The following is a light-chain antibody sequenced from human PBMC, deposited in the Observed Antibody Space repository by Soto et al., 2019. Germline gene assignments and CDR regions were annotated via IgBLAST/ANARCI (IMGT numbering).Light chain of an antibody. Sequence: SALTQPASVSGSPGQSITISCTGTRSEVGGYNYVSWYQQHPGKAPKIMIYDVSNRPSGVSNRFSGSKSGNTASLTISGLQAEDEADYYCSSYTSSSTVVFGGGTKVTVL. CDR2: DVS. V-gene: IGLV2-14*01. CDR1: RSEVGGYNY. J-gene: IGLJ2*01. CDR3: SSYTSSSTVV.